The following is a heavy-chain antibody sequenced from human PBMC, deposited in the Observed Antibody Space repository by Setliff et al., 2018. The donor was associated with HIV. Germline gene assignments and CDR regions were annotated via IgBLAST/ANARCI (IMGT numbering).Heavy chain of an antibody. J-gene: IGHJ6*03. Sequence: GASVKVSCKTSGYMFIAYGMSWVRRAPGQGLEWMGWIGPYNGRTEYAQEFQGRVSLTIDTSASTAYMGLRSLPSDDTAVYYCARDGGPGSVWGDYSYYYTMDVWGKGTTVTVSS. CDR3: ARDGGPGSVWGDYSYYYTMDV. CDR2: IGPYNGRT. D-gene: IGHD6-19*01. V-gene: IGHV1-18*01. CDR1: GYMFIAYG.